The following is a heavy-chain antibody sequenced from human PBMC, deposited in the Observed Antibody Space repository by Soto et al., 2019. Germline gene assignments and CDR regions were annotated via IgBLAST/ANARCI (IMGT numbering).Heavy chain of an antibody. V-gene: IGHV2-5*02. D-gene: IGHD6-6*01. CDR3: AGSKYSISSFDY. J-gene: IGHJ4*02. CDR1: GFSLSTDDVG. Sequence: GSGPTLVNPTQTRTLTCTFSGFSLSTDDVGVGWIRQPPGKALDWLAVIYWDDDKRYSPSLKSRLTITKDTSKNQVLLTMTNMDPVDTATYFCAGSKYSISSFDYWGQGALVTVSS. CDR2: IYWDDDK.